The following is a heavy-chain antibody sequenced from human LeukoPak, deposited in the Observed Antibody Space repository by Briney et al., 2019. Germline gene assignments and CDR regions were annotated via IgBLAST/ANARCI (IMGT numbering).Heavy chain of an antibody. J-gene: IGHJ6*03. CDR3: AKEGSGSYYRVVSYYYMDV. D-gene: IGHD3-10*01. V-gene: IGHV3-30*18. CDR1: GFTFITYD. CDR2: ISHDGSNK. Sequence: PGGSLRLSCAASGFTFITYDIHWVRQAPGKGLEWVALISHDGSNKYYADSVKGRFTISRDNSKNTLYLQMNSLRAEDTAVYYCAKEGSGSYYRVVSYYYMDVWGKGTTVTISS.